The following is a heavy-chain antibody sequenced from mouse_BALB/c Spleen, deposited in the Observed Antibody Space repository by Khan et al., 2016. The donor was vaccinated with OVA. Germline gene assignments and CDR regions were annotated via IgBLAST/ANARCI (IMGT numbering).Heavy chain of an antibody. J-gene: IGHJ4*01. CDR2: ISYSGSP. Sequence: EVELVESGPGLVKPSQSLSLTCTVTGYSITSDYAWNWIRQFQGNKLEWMGYISYSGSPSYNPSLKSRISNTRDTSKTQSFLQLNSATTEDTATYNCARSRTYYYAMDYWGQGTSVTVSS. V-gene: IGHV3-2*02. CDR1: GYSITSDYA. CDR3: ARSRTYYYAMDY.